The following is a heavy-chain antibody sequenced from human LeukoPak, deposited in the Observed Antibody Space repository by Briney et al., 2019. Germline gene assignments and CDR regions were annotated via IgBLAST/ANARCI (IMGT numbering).Heavy chain of an antibody. CDR2: IYSDRT. V-gene: IGHV3-53*01. CDR1: GFTVSTNS. J-gene: IGHJ4*02. D-gene: IGHD4/OR15-4a*01. Sequence: SGGSLRLSRTVSGFTVSTNSMSWVRQAPGKGLDWGSFIYSDRTHYSDSVKGRFTISRDNSKNTLYRQMNSLRAEDTAVYYCARRAGAYSHPYAYWGQGTLVTASS. CDR3: ARRAGAYSHPYAY.